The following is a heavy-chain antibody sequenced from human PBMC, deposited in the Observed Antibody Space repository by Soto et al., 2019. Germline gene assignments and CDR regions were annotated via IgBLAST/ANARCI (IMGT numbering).Heavy chain of an antibody. CDR1: GYSFTSYW. J-gene: IGHJ6*02. CDR2: SDPSDSYT. Sequence: GESLKISCKGSGYSFTSYWLSWVRQMPWKGLEWMGRSDPSDSYTNYSPSFQGHVTISADQSISTAYLQWSSLKASDTAMYYCAGTIFGVVPPYYYGMDFSAQGTTVTVSS. D-gene: IGHD3-3*01. CDR3: AGTIFGVVPPYYYGMDF. V-gene: IGHV5-10-1*01.